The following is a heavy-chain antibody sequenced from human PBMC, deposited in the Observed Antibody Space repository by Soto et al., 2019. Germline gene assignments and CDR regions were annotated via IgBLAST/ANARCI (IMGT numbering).Heavy chain of an antibody. D-gene: IGHD2-15*01. CDR1: GGTFSSYA. CDR3: AGCSGGSCSTDYYYYYGMDV. V-gene: IGHV1-69*01. Sequence: QVQLVQSGAEVKKPGSSVKVSCKASGGTFSSYAISWVRQAPGQGLEWMGWIIPIFGTANYAQKFQGRVTITADEYTSTAYMELSSLRSEDTAVYYCAGCSGGSCSTDYYYYYGMDVWGQGTTVTVSS. J-gene: IGHJ6*02. CDR2: IIPIFGTA.